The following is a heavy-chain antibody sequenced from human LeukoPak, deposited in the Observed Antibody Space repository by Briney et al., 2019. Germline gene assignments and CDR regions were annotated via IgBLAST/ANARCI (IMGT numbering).Heavy chain of an antibody. D-gene: IGHD1-26*01. Sequence: PGGSLRLSCAASGFTFSSYVMHWVRQAPGKGLEWVAVISYDGSDKYYADSVKGRFTISRDNSKSTLYLQMNSLRAEDTAVYYCARVVYYYYGMDVWGQGTTVTVSS. V-gene: IGHV3-30-3*01. CDR3: ARVVYYYYGMDV. CDR2: ISYDGSDK. CDR1: GFTFSSYV. J-gene: IGHJ6*02.